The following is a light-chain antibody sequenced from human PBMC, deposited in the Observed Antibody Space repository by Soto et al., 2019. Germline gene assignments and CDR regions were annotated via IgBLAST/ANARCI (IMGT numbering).Light chain of an antibody. CDR3: QQSNTYSWT. Sequence: DIQMTQSPSTLSGSVGDRVTIACRASQTISSWLAWYQQKPGKAPKLLIYLASSLESGVPSRFSGSGSGTEFTLTISNLQPDDFATYYCQQSNTYSWTFGQGTKVDIK. CDR2: LAS. V-gene: IGKV1-5*03. CDR1: QTISSW. J-gene: IGKJ1*01.